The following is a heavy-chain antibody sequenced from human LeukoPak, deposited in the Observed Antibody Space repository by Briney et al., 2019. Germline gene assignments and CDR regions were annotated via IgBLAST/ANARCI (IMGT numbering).Heavy chain of an antibody. Sequence: ASVKVSCKASGYTFTSYGISWVRQAPGQGLEWMGWISAYNGNTNYAQKLQGRVTMTTDTSTSTAYMELRSLRSDDTAVYYCAQTITMVRGVIITGRFDPWGQGTLVTVSS. D-gene: IGHD3-10*01. V-gene: IGHV1-18*01. CDR2: ISAYNGNT. CDR1: GYTFTSYG. J-gene: IGHJ5*02. CDR3: AQTITMVRGVIITGRFDP.